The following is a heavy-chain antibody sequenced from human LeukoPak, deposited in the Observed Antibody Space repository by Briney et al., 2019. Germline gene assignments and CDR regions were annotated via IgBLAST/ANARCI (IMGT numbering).Heavy chain of an antibody. CDR2: ISGSGST. D-gene: IGHD3-22*01. CDR1: GFTFSSYE. J-gene: IGHJ1*01. Sequence: PGGSLRLSCAASGFTFSSYEMNWVRQAPGKGLEWVSVISGSGSTYYADSMRGRFIISRDNSKNTVYLQMNSLRAEDTAVYYCAKAPARGWDSGYYAYFQHWGQGTLVTVSS. CDR3: AKAPARGWDSGYYAYFQH. V-gene: IGHV3-23*01.